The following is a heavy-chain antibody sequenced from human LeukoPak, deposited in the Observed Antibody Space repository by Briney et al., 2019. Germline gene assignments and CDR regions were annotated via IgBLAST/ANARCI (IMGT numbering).Heavy chain of an antibody. CDR2: IKSKTDGGTT. Sequence: GGSLRLSCAASGFTFSNAWMSWVRQAPGKGLEWVGRIKSKTDGGTTDYAAPVKGRFTISRDDSKNTLYLQMNSLKTEDTAVYYCTTDRYDFWSGYLVDYWGQGTLVTVSS. V-gene: IGHV3-15*01. CDR1: GFTFSNAW. CDR3: TTDRYDFWSGYLVDY. J-gene: IGHJ4*02. D-gene: IGHD3-3*01.